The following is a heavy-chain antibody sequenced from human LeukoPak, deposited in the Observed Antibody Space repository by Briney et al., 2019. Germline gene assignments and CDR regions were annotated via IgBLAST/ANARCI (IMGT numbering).Heavy chain of an antibody. D-gene: IGHD5-12*01. CDR3: ASPNIVATIIGAFDI. CDR2: ISSSSSYI. J-gene: IGHJ3*02. Sequence: GGSLRLSCAASGFTFSSYSMNWVRPAPGKGLEWVSSISSSSSYIYYADSVKGRFTISRDNAKNSLYLQMNSLIAEDTAVYYCASPNIVATIIGAFDIWGQGTMVTVSS. CDR1: GFTFSSYS. V-gene: IGHV3-21*01.